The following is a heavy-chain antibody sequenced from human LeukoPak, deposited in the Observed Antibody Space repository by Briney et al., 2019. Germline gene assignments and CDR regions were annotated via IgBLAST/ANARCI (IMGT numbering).Heavy chain of an antibody. CDR2: IYPGDSDT. CDR1: GYSFSNYW. CDR3: ARSITMVRGVFDY. D-gene: IGHD3-10*01. J-gene: IGHJ4*02. V-gene: IGHV5-51*01. Sequence: KHGESLKISCNATGYSFSNYWIAWVRQMPGKGLEWMGIIYPGDSDTRYSPSFQGQVTISADKSISTAYLQWSSLKASDTAMYYCARSITMVRGVFDYWGQGTLVTVCS.